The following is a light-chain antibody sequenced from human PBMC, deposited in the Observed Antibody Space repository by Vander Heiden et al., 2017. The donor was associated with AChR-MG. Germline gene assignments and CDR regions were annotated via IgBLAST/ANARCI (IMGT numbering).Light chain of an antibody. CDR2: GTS. V-gene: IGLV1-40*01. Sequence: QSVLTQPPSVSGAPGQRVTISCTGSRSNIGAGFDGNWYQQLPGTAPKFLIYGTSNRPSGVPDRFSGSKSGTSASLASTGLQAEDEADYYCQSYDSSLSGSYVFGTGTKVTVL. J-gene: IGLJ1*01. CDR1: RSNIGAGFD. CDR3: QSYDSSLSGSYV.